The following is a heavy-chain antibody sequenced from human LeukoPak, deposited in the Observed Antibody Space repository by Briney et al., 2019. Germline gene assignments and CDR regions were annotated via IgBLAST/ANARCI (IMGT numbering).Heavy chain of an antibody. CDR1: GLTFTSDA. CDR3: AKCSTSAYTTGWCNWIDP. CDR2: TVSRGTT. D-gene: IGHD6-19*01. Sequence: GGSLRLSCAASGLTFTSDAMNWVRQAPGKGLEWVSSTVSRGTTQYADSVKGRFTVSRDTSKNTLYLQMNSLRADDTAVYYCAKCSTSAYTTGWCNWIDPWGQGTLVTVSS. J-gene: IGHJ5*02. V-gene: IGHV3-23*01.